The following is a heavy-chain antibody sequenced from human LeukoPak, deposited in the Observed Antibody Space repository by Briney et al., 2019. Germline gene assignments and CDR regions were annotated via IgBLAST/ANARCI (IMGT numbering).Heavy chain of an antibody. CDR3: ATVNSGFKFDY. J-gene: IGHJ4*02. Sequence: GGSLRLSCAASGFTFRSYSMNWVRQAPGKGLEWVSSISSSSSYIYYADSVKGRFTISRDNAKNSLYLQMNSLRAEDTAVYYCATVNSGFKFDYWGQGTLVTVSS. D-gene: IGHD3-22*01. V-gene: IGHV3-21*01. CDR2: ISSSSSYI. CDR1: GFTFRSYS.